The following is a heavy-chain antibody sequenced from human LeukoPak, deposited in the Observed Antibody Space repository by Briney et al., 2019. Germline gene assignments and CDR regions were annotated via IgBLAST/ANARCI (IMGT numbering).Heavy chain of an antibody. D-gene: IGHD1-1*01. J-gene: IGHJ3*02. CDR1: GYTFTGYY. CDR3: ARVPERLSGVDI. Sequence: ASVKVACNGSGYTFTGYYMHWVRQAPGQGLEWMGWINPNSGGTNYAQKFQGRVTMTRDTSISTAYMELSRLRSDDTAVYYCARVPERLSGVDIWGQGTMVTVSS. V-gene: IGHV1-2*02. CDR2: INPNSGGT.